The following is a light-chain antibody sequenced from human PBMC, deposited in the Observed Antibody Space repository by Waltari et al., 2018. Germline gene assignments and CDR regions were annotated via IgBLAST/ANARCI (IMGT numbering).Light chain of an antibody. CDR2: YDD. CDR1: RSNIGNNA. CDR3: ATWDNTLSGWV. V-gene: IGLV1-36*01. J-gene: IGLJ3*02. Sequence: QSVLTQPPSVSEAPRQMVAISCSGSRSNIGNNAVNWYLQVPGKAPKLLIYYDDLLPSGVSDRFSGSRSGTSASLAISGLQSEDEGDYYCATWDNTLSGWVFGGGTRLTVL.